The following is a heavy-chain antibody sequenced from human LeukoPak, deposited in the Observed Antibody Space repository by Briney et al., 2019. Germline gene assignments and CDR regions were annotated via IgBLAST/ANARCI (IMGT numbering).Heavy chain of an antibody. V-gene: IGHV3-20*04. D-gene: IGHD6-19*01. CDR1: GFTFSDYY. CDR3: ARGPWSGSGWYFGY. Sequence: GGSLRLSCAASGFTFSDYYMSWIRQAPGKGLEWVSGINWNGGSTGYADSVKGRFTISRDNAKNSLFLQMNSLRAEDTAMYYCARGPWSGSGWYFGYWGQGTLVTVSS. J-gene: IGHJ4*02. CDR2: INWNGGST.